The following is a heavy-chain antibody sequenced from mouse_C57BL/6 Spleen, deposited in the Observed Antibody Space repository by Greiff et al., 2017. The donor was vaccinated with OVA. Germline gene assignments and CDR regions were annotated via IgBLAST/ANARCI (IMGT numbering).Heavy chain of an antibody. CDR2: IWSGGST. Sequence: VQLQESGPGLVQPSQSLSISCTASGFSLTSYGVHWVRQSPGKGLEWLGVIWSGGSTDYNAAFISRLSISKDNSKSQVFFKMNRLQADDTAIYYCARPYYSNYNAMDDWGQGTSVTVSS. CDR1: GFSLTSYG. V-gene: IGHV2-2*01. CDR3: ARPYYSNYNAMDD. D-gene: IGHD2-5*01. J-gene: IGHJ4*01.